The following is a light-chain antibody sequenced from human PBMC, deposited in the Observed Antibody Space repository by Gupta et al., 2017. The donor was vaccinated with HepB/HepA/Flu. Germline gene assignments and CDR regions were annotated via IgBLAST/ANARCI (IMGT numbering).Light chain of an antibody. Sequence: QSLLTQPPSASGTPGQRVTLSCSGSGSNIGGTPLHWYPQLPGTTPKLLIHSNNRRPAGVPERFSGSKSDTAESLASSGLQAEEEADYYCASGDDSRNGWVFGGGTKVTVL. J-gene: IGLJ3*02. CDR2: SNN. V-gene: IGLV1-44*01. CDR3: ASGDDSRNGWV. CDR1: GSNIGGTP.